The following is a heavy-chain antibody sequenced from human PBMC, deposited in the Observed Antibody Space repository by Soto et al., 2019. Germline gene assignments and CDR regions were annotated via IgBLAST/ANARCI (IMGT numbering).Heavy chain of an antibody. J-gene: IGHJ4*02. CDR3: ARYSGSYWHYFDS. V-gene: IGHV4-39*01. CDR1: GGSISSSNYY. Sequence: PSETLSLTCTVSGGSISSSNYYWGWIRQPPGKGLEWIGSIYYSGTTYYNPSLRSRVTISEDTSKNQFSLKVGSATAADTAVYYCARYSGSYWHYFDSWGQGTLVTVSS. D-gene: IGHD1-26*01. CDR2: IYYSGTT.